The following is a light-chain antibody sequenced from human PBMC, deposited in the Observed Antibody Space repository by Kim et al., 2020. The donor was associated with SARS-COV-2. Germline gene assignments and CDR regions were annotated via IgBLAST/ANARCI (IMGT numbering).Light chain of an antibody. CDR1: SSDVGYYNY. V-gene: IGLV2-8*01. Sequence: QSVLTQPPSASGSPGQSVTISCTGTSSDVGYYNYVSWYQQHPGKAPKLMIYEVSKRPSGVPDRFSGSKSGNTASLTVSGLQAEDEADYYCSSYAGSNSVVFGGGTQLTVL. J-gene: IGLJ2*01. CDR2: EVS. CDR3: SSYAGSNSVV.